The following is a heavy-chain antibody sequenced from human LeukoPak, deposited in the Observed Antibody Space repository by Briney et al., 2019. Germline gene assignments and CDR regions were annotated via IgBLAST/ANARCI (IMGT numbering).Heavy chain of an antibody. V-gene: IGHV3-11*01. CDR3: GLSSMNPSYYYGIDV. Sequence: GSLRLSCAASGFIFSDYYITWIRQAPGKGLDWVSYIDRSGATAFYADSVKGRFTMSRDNARNSLHLQMNDLRPEDSAVYYCGLSSMNPSYYYGIDVWGQGTTVRVSS. D-gene: IGHD6-19*01. CDR1: GFIFSDYY. J-gene: IGHJ6*02. CDR2: IDRSGATA.